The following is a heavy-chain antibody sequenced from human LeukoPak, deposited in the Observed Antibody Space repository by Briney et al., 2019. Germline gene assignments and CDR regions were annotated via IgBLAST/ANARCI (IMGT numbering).Heavy chain of an antibody. Sequence: GESLKISCENLGYSFLNTWIGWVRQMPGKGLEWMGIIYPGDSDARYSPSFEGQVTFSVDQARNTAYLQWSRLKASDTAMYYCARHVHYYDSSGYPTYYYYYMDVWGKGTTVTISS. D-gene: IGHD3-22*01. CDR2: IYPGDSDA. CDR1: GYSFLNTW. J-gene: IGHJ6*03. V-gene: IGHV5-51*01. CDR3: ARHVHYYDSSGYPTYYYYYMDV.